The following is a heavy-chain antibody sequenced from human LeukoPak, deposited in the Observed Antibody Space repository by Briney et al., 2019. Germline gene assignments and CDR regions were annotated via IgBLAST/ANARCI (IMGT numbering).Heavy chain of an antibody. V-gene: IGHV1-2*02. CDR2: INPNSGGT. CDR3: ARGTLWFGEQRGDV. CDR1: GYTFTSYG. Sequence: ASVKVSCKASGYTFTSYGISWVRQAPGQGLEWMGWINPNSGGTNYAQKFQGRVTMTRDTSISTAYMELSRLRPDDTAVYYCARGTLWFGEQRGDVWGKGTTVTVPS. D-gene: IGHD3-10*01. J-gene: IGHJ6*04.